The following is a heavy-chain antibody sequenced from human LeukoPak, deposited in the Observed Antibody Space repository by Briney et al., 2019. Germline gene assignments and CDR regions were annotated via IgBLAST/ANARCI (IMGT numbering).Heavy chain of an antibody. D-gene: IGHD3-22*01. CDR2: ISSSSSYI. CDR1: GFTFSSYS. J-gene: IGHJ1*01. V-gene: IGHV3-21*01. CDR3: ARSDPQYYYDSSGYSYPLEFFQH. Sequence: PGGSLRLSCAVSGFTFSSYSMNWVRQAPGKGLEWVSSISSSSSYIYYADSVKGRFTISRDNAKNSLYLQMNSLRGEDTAVYYCARSDPQYYYDSSGYSYPLEFFQHWGQGTLVTVSS.